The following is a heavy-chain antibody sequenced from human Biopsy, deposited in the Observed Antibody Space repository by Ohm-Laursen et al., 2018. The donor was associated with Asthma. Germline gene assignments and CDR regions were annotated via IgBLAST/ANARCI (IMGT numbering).Heavy chain of an antibody. CDR2: ISVYNGNT. Sequence: GSSVKVSCKPSGYTFNSAGITWVRQAPGQGLEWMGWISVYNGNTKVAQKLQDRVTMITDTSTSTAYMELRSLRSDDTAVYFCARAADYSHYYGIDVWGQGTTVTVS. D-gene: IGHD3-10*01. V-gene: IGHV1-18*01. J-gene: IGHJ6*02. CDR1: GYTFNSAG. CDR3: ARAADYSHYYGIDV.